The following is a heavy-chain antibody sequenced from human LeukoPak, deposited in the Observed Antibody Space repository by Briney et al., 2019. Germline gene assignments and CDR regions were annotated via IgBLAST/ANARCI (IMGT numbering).Heavy chain of an antibody. Sequence: GGSLRLSCTPSGFTFSSHAMHWVRQAPGKGLEWVAVIWYDGSNKYYADSVKGRFTISRDNSKNTLYLQMNSLRAEDTAVYYCARDTRVYYDSSGYTNWGQGTLVTVSS. J-gene: IGHJ4*02. CDR2: IWYDGSNK. CDR1: GFTFSSHA. V-gene: IGHV3-33*08. D-gene: IGHD3-22*01. CDR3: ARDTRVYYDSSGYTN.